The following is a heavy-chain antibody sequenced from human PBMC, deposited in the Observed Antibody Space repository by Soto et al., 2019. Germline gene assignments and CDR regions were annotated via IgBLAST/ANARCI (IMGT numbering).Heavy chain of an antibody. CDR3: AEDRSYSDSWPSGPFDY. J-gene: IGHJ4*02. CDR2: ISYDGHNT. Sequence: QVQLVESGGGVVQPGRSLRLSCAASGFTFSSYGTHWVRQAPGKGLEWVAVISYDGHNTYYADSVKGRFTVSRDNSKNTLFLQMNSLRAEDTAVYYCAEDRSYSDSWPSGPFDYWGQGTLVTVSS. D-gene: IGHD6-13*01. V-gene: IGHV3-30*18. CDR1: GFTFSSYG.